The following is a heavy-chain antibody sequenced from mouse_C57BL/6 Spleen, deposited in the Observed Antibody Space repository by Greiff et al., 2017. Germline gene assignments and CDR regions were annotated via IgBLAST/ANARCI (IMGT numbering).Heavy chain of an antibody. Sequence: VKLMESGAELVRPGASVTLSCKASGYTFTDYEMHWVKQTPVHGLEWIGAIDPETGGTAYNQKFKGKAILTADKSSSTAYMELRSLTSEDSAVYYCTLRVGFAYWGQGTLVTVSA. CDR2: IDPETGGT. J-gene: IGHJ3*01. CDR1: GYTFTDYE. CDR3: TLRVGFAY. D-gene: IGHD3-2*02. V-gene: IGHV1-15*01.